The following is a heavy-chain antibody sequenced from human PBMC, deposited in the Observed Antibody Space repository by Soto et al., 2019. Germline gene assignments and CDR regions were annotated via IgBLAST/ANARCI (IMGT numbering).Heavy chain of an antibody. V-gene: IGHV1-46*01. CDR3: ARDSDTDYYGSGSYGLDY. J-gene: IGHJ4*02. D-gene: IGHD3-10*01. CDR2: INPSGGST. Sequence: QVQLVQSGAEVKKPGASVKVSCKASGYTFTSYYMHWLRHAPGQGLEWMGIINPSGGSTSYAQKFQGRVTMTRDTSTSTVYMELSSLRSEDTAVYYCARDSDTDYYGSGSYGLDYWGQGTLVTVSS. CDR1: GYTFTSYY.